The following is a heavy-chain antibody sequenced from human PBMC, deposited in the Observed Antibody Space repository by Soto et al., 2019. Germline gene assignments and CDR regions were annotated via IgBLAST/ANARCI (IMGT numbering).Heavy chain of an antibody. J-gene: IGHJ4*02. CDR1: GGSISSSNW. CDR3: AREGGIAVAGTFDY. Sequence: SETLSLTCAVSGGSISSSNWWSWVRQPPGKGLEWIGEIYHSGSTNYNPSLKSRVTISVDKSKNQFSLKLSSVTTADTAVYYCAREGGIAVAGTFDYWGQGTLVTVSS. V-gene: IGHV4-4*02. CDR2: IYHSGST. D-gene: IGHD6-19*01.